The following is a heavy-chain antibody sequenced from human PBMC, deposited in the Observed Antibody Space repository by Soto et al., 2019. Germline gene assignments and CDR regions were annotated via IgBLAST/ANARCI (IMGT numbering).Heavy chain of an antibody. CDR1: GYTFTSYA. Sequence: GASVKVSCKASGYTFTSYAMHWVRQAPGQRLEWIGWIVVGSGNTNYAQKFQERVTITRDMSTSTAYMELSSLRSEDTAVYYCAAAIRNGMDVWGQGTTVTVSS. D-gene: IGHD3-16*01. CDR3: AAAIRNGMDV. J-gene: IGHJ6*02. V-gene: IGHV1-58*02. CDR2: IVVGSGNT.